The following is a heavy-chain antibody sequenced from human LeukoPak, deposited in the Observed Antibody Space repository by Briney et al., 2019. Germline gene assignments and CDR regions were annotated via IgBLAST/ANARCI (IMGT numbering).Heavy chain of an antibody. CDR1: GYSISSGYY. CDR3: ARRDIGAAYSSLGYYYMDV. J-gene: IGHJ6*03. V-gene: IGHV4-38-2*01. Sequence: PSETLSLTCAASGYSISSGYYWGWIRQPPGKGLEWIGSIYHSGSTYYNPSLKSRVTISVDTSKNQFSLKLSSVTAADTAVYYCARRDIGAAYSSLGYYYMDVWGKGTTVTVSS. D-gene: IGHD2-15*01. CDR2: IYHSGST.